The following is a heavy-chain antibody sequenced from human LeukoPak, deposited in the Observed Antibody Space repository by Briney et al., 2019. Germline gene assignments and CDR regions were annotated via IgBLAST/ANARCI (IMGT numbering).Heavy chain of an antibody. Sequence: PGGSLRLSCATSGFTFVGNAMSWVRQAPGKGLEWVSGVSGSDGSSHYADSVKGRFTISVDNSKNTLHLKMNSLRAEDTAVYYCAKGGLGGYNAVFDHWGQGTLVTVSS. D-gene: IGHD5-24*01. CDR1: GFTFVGNA. CDR3: AKGGLGGYNAVFDH. CDR2: VSGSDGSS. J-gene: IGHJ4*02. V-gene: IGHV3-23*01.